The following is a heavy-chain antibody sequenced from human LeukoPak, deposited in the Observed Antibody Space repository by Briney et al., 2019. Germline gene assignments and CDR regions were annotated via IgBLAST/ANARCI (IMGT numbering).Heavy chain of an antibody. CDR3: ARVVGGWFDP. J-gene: IGHJ5*02. D-gene: IGHD1-26*01. CDR2: IYTSGST. CDR1: GGSISSGSYY. Sequence: SSETLSLTCTVSGGSISSGSYYWSWIRQPAGKGLEWIGRIYTSGSTNYNPSLKSRVTISVDTSKNQFSLKLSSVTAADTAVYYCARVVGGWFDPWGQGTLVTVSS. V-gene: IGHV4-61*02.